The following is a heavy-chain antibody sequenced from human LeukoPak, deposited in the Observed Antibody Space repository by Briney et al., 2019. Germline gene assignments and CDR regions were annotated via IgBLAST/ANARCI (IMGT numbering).Heavy chain of an antibody. CDR3: AKDQGSYRVFDY. J-gene: IGHJ4*02. CDR1: GFTFSSYA. CDR2: ISGSGGST. V-gene: IGHV3-23*01. D-gene: IGHD1-26*01. Sequence: GGSLRLSCATSGFTFSSYAMSWVRQAPGKGLEWVSAISGSGGSTYYADSVKGRFTISRDNSKNTLYLQMNSLRAEDTAVYYCAKDQGSYRVFDYWGQGTLVTVSS.